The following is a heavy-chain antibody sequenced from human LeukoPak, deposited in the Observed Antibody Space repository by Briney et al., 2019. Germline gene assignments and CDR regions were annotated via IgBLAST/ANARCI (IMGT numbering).Heavy chain of an antibody. Sequence: GESLKISCKGSGYSFTSYWIGWVRQMPGKGLEWMGNIYPGDSDTRYSPSFQGQVTISADKSISTAYLQWSSLKASDTAMYYCARPGRIVGASRYYYMDVWGKGTTVTVSS. J-gene: IGHJ6*03. CDR3: ARPGRIVGASRYYYMDV. V-gene: IGHV5-51*01. CDR2: IYPGDSDT. CDR1: GYSFTSYW. D-gene: IGHD1-26*01.